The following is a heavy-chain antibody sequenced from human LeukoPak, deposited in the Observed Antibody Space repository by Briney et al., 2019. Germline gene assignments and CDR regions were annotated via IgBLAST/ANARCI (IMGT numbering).Heavy chain of an antibody. D-gene: IGHD3-16*02. J-gene: IGHJ3*02. CDR2: IFPSGGEI. CDR3: AKGASGELSLGAFDI. CDR1: GFTFSTFA. Sequence: GGSLRLSCAASGFTFSTFAMIWVRQPPGKGLEWVSSIFPSGGEIHYADSVRGRFTISRDNSKSTLSLQMNSLRAEDTAVYYCAKGASGELSLGAFDIWGQGTMVTVSS. V-gene: IGHV3-23*01.